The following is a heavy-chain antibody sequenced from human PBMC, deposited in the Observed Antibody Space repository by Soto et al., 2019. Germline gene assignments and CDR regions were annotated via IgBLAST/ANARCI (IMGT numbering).Heavy chain of an antibody. Sequence: SETLSLTCTVSAGSARRGDEYWNWIRQTPGKGLEWIGFIFFNGDFYYNPSLQSRVTISVDTSKNQFSLKLTSVTAADTAVYCCARGLGAPYTAPRFDYWGQGTLVTVSS. CDR1: AGSARRGDEY. D-gene: IGHD3-16*01. CDR2: IFFNGDF. CDR3: ARGLGAPYTAPRFDY. V-gene: IGHV4-30-4*01. J-gene: IGHJ4*02.